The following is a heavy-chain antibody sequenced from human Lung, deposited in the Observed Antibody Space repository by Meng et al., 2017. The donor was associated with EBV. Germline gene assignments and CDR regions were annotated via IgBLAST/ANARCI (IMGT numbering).Heavy chain of an antibody. CDR3: ASSIFGVVIISPLGY. CDR1: GGTLRSHT. V-gene: IGHV1-69*02. Sequence: VPVVRSGAEGKRPWSQVKVHGEASGGTLRSHTSSWVRQAPGQGLGGRGRNIPILGIANYAQKFQGRVTITEDKSKGNAYMELSSLRSEDTAVYYCASSIFGVVIISPLGYWGQGTLVTGLL. D-gene: IGHD3-3*01. CDR2: NIPILGIA. J-gene: IGHJ4*02.